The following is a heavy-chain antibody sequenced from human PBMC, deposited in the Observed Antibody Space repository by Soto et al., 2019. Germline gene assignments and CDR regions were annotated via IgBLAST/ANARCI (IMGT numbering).Heavy chain of an antibody. D-gene: IGHD3-10*01. V-gene: IGHV3-23*01. CDR2: ISGSGAGT. CDR3: SKWGGSESGSSAH. CDR1: GCTFSSYA. Sequence: PGGSLRLSCAASGCTFSSYAMSWVRQAPGKGLEWVSAISGSGAGTYYADSVKGRFAISRDNSKDTVYLQMTSLRAEDTAVYYCSKWGGSESGSSAHWGQGTQVTVSS. J-gene: IGHJ4*02.